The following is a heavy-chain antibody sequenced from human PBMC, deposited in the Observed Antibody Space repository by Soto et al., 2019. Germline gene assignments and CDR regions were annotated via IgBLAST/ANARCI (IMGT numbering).Heavy chain of an antibody. CDR2: MNPNSGNT. D-gene: IGHD3-9*01. J-gene: IGHJ4*01. Sequence: ASVKDTCKASGYTFTSYDLHWLRQVTGQGLEWMGWMNPNSGNTGYPHKFKGRVTMPRNTSISTAYMELSSLRSEDTAVYYCARGDYDILTGTVSVDEWG. CDR1: GYTFTSYD. CDR3: ARGDYDILTGTVSVDE. V-gene: IGHV1-8*01.